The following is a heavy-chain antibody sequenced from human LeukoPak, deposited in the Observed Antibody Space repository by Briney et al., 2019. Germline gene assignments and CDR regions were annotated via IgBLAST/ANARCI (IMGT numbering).Heavy chain of an antibody. D-gene: IGHD2-15*01. Sequence: VASVKVSCKASGYTFSTYDFSWVRQAPGQGLEWMGWISSSNGKTNYAQILQGRVTMTTDTSTSTAYMELRSLRSDDTAVYYCARGGGSTVNGMDVWGQGTTVTVS. CDR3: ARGGGSTVNGMDV. V-gene: IGHV1-18*01. CDR1: GYTFSTYD. CDR2: ISSSNGKT. J-gene: IGHJ6*02.